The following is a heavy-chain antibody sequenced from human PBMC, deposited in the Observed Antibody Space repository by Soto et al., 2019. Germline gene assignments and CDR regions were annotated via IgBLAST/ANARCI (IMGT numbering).Heavy chain of an antibody. CDR2: IYPRDSDA. J-gene: IGHJ6*02. Sequence: ESRKIACQGSGYRFTTYWLAWVRQMPGKGLEWMGVIYPRDSDARYSPCFQGGVTISVDKSIPSAYLEWISLKASGTAIYFCARHGMDVWGQGTTDHDSS. V-gene: IGHV5-51*01. CDR1: GYRFTTYW. CDR3: ARHGMDV.